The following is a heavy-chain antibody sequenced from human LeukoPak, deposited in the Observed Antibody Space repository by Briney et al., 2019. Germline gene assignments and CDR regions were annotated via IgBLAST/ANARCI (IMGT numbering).Heavy chain of an antibody. Sequence: PGGSLRLSCAASGFTFSSYGMHWVRQAPGKGLEWVAFIRYDGSNKYYADSVKGRFTISRDNAKNSLYLQMNSLRAEDTAVYYCARDFGGSSWYRFNYWGQGTLVTVSS. J-gene: IGHJ4*02. V-gene: IGHV3-30*02. CDR2: IRYDGSNK. D-gene: IGHD6-13*01. CDR3: ARDFGGSSWYRFNY. CDR1: GFTFSSYG.